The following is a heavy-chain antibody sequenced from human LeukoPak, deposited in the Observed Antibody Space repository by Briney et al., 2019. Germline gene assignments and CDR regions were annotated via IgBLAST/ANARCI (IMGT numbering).Heavy chain of an antibody. CDR2: IYYSGST. Sequence: PSETLSLTCTVSGGSISSSSYYWGWIRQPPGKGLEWIGHIYYSGSTYYNPSLRSRVTISVDTSKNQFSLKLSSVTAADTAVYYCARSSEGRYYYDSSGFSYYYYYMDVWGKGTTVTISS. J-gene: IGHJ6*03. V-gene: IGHV4-39*07. D-gene: IGHD3-22*01. CDR3: ARSSEGRYYYDSSGFSYYYYYMDV. CDR1: GGSISSSSYY.